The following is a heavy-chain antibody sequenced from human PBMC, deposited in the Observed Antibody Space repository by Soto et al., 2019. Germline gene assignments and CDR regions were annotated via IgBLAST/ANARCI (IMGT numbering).Heavy chain of an antibody. CDR2: FDPEDGET. CDR1: GYTLTELS. D-gene: IGHD3-3*01. V-gene: IGHV1-24*01. CDR3: TTGQRPLRFLEWLSRYYFDF. Sequence: QVQLVQSGTEVKKPGASVKVSCTVSGYTLTELSMHWVRQAPGKGLEWMGGFDPEDGETIYAQKFQGRVTMTEDTPTDTAYKELSSLRSEDTAVYYCTTGQRPLRFLEWLSRYYFDFWGQGTLVTVSS. J-gene: IGHJ4*02.